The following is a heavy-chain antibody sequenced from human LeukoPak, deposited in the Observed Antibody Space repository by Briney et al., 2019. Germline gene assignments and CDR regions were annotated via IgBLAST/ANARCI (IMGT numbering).Heavy chain of an antibody. Sequence: SETLSLTCTVSGGSISSYYWSWIRQPPGKGLEWIGYIYYSGSTNYNPSLKSRVTISVDTSKNQFSLKLSSVTAADTAVYYCARRIALAGTVFDYWGQGTLVTVSS. V-gene: IGHV4-59*12. CDR3: ARRIALAGTVFDY. D-gene: IGHD6-19*01. CDR1: GGSISSYY. J-gene: IGHJ4*02. CDR2: IYYSGST.